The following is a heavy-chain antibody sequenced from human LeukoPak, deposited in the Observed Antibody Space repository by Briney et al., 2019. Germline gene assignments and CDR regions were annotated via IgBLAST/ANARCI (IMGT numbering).Heavy chain of an antibody. D-gene: IGHD3-3*01. CDR1: GGSISSYY. CDR2: IYYMGST. J-gene: IGHJ4*02. CDR3: ARDGLTIFGVVTLAYLSFDY. V-gene: IGHV4-59*01. Sequence: PSETLSLTCTVSGGSISSYYWSWIRQPPGKGLEWIGYIYYMGSTNYNPSLKSRVTISVDTSKNQFSLKLSSVTAADTAVYYCARDGLTIFGVVTLAYLSFDYWGQGTLVTVSS.